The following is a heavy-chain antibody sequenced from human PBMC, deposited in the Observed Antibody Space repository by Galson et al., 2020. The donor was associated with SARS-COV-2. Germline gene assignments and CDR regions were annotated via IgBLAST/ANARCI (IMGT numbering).Heavy chain of an antibody. CDR1: GFTFSSYA. V-gene: IGHV3-30*04. CDR2: ISYDGSNK. J-gene: IGHJ1*01. Sequence: GESLKISCAASGFTFSSYAMHWVRQAPGKGLEWVAVISYDGSNKYYADSVKGRFTISRDNSKNMLYLQMNSLRAEDTAVYYCARVGAAGSPEYFQHWGQGTLVTVSS. CDR3: ARVGAAGSPEYFQH. D-gene: IGHD6-13*01.